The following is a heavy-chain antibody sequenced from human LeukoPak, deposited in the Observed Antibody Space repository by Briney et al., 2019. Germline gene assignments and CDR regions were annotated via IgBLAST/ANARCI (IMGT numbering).Heavy chain of an antibody. CDR1: EFTFSSYA. V-gene: IGHV3-30-3*01. CDR2: ISYDGSNK. CDR3: ARYRWGRFGELSLTYFDY. D-gene: IGHD3-10*01. J-gene: IGHJ4*02. Sequence: GRSLRLSCAASEFTFSSYAMHWVRQAPGKGLEWVAVISYDGSNKYYADSVKGRFTISRDNSKNTLYLQMNSLRAEDTAVYYCARYRWGRFGELSLTYFDYWGQGTLVTVSS.